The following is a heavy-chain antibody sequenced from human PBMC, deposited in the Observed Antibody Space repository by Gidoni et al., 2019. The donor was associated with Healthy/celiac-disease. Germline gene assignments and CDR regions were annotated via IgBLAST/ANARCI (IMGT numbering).Heavy chain of an antibody. CDR2: IIPILGIA. J-gene: IGHJ6*02. CDR1: GGPFSTYS. V-gene: IGHV1-69*02. D-gene: IGHD2-2*01. CDR3: ARGGAGIVVVPAADYYYYGMDV. Sequence: QVQLVPSGAEVKKPGSSVTVSCKASGGPFSTYSIRWVRQAPGQGLEWMGRIIPILGIANYAQKFQGRVTITADKSTSTAYMELSSLRSEDTAVYYCARGGAGIVVVPAADYYYYGMDVWGQGTTVTVSS.